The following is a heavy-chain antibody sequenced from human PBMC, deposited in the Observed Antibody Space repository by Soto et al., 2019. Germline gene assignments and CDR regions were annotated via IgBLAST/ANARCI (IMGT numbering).Heavy chain of an antibody. J-gene: IGHJ4*02. D-gene: IGHD2-2*01. Sequence: GGSLRLSCAASVFTFDDYGMSWVRQAPGKGLEWVSGINWNGGSTGYADSVKGRFTISRDNAKNSLFLQMNSLRAEYMALYYCAPHCSSTSCPSGYWGQGTLVTVSS. CDR2: INWNGGST. V-gene: IGHV3-20*04. CDR1: VFTFDDYG. CDR3: APHCSSTSCPSGY.